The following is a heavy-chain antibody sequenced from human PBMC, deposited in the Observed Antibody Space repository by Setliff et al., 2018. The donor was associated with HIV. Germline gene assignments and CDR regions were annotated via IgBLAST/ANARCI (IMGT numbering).Heavy chain of an antibody. CDR3: ALVNSFRSVYFDS. V-gene: IGHV2-5*02. D-gene: IGHD3-10*01. CDR2: IYWDGDT. J-gene: IGHJ4*01. Sequence: KSGPTLVNPPETLTLTCAFSGFSLATDGVSLGWIRQPPGEGPEWLALIYWDGDTRYNPSLKGRLTVTKATSNNRVVRMMSHMDPADTATYFCALVNSFRSVYFDSWGEGMRVT. CDR1: GFSLATDGVS.